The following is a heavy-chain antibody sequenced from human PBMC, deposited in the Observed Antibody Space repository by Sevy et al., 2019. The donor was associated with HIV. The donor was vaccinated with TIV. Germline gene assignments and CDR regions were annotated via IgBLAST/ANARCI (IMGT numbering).Heavy chain of an antibody. CDR2: MNPNRGNT. CDR1: GYTFTSYD. V-gene: IGHV1-8*01. CDR3: ARGRGGIVVVPAANDWFDP. D-gene: IGHD2-2*01. Sequence: ASVKVSCKASGYTFTSYDINWVRQATGQGLEWMGWMNPNRGNTGYAQKFQGRVTMTRNTSISTAYMELSSLRSEDTAVYYCARGRGGIVVVPAANDWFDPWGQGTLVTVSS. J-gene: IGHJ5*02.